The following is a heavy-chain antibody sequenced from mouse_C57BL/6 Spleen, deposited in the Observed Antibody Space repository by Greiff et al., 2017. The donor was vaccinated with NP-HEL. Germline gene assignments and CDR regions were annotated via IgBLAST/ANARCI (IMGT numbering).Heavy chain of an antibody. CDR3: ARETTVVDFDY. V-gene: IGHV1-82*01. Sequence: QVQLKQSGPELVKPGASVKISCKASGYAFSSSWMNWVKQRPGKGLEWIGRIYPGDGDTNYNGKFKGKATLTADKSSSTAYMQLSSLTSEDSAVYFCARETTVVDFDYWGQGTTLTVSS. D-gene: IGHD1-1*01. CDR2: IYPGDGDT. CDR1: GYAFSSSW. J-gene: IGHJ2*01.